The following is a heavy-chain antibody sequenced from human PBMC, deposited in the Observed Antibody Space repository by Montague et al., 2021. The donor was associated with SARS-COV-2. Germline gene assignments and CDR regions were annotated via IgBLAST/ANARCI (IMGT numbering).Heavy chain of an antibody. D-gene: IGHD3-10*01. J-gene: IGHJ5*02. Sequence: SETLSLICTVSGGSVSSGSYYWTWIRQPPGKGLEWIGYIYYSGSTNYNPSLKSRVTISIDTSKNQCSLKLSSVTAADTAVYYCARDAGDWFDPWGQGTLVTVSS. V-gene: IGHV4-61*01. CDR3: ARDAGDWFDP. CDR2: IYYSGST. CDR1: GGSVSSGSYY.